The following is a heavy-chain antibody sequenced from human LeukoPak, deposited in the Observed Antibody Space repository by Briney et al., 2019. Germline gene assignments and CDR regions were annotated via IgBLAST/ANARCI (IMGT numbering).Heavy chain of an antibody. V-gene: IGHV3-64*01. CDR1: GFTFSSYA. CDR3: ARGYDFWSGYCHFDY. J-gene: IGHJ4*02. D-gene: IGHD3-3*01. Sequence: GGSLRLSCAASGFTFSSYAMHWVRQAPGKGLEYVSAISSNGGSTYYANSVKGRFTISRDNSKNTLYLQMGSLRAEDMAVYYCARGYDFWSGYCHFDYWGQGTLVTVSS. CDR2: ISSNGGST.